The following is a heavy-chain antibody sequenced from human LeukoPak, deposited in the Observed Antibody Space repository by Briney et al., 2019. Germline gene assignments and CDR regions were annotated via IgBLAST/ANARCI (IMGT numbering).Heavy chain of an antibody. D-gene: IGHD6-13*01. Sequence: SETLSLTCTVSGGSISSYYWSWIRQPAGKGLEWIGRIHTSGSTNYNPSLKSRVTMSVDTSKNQFSLKLSSVTAADTAVYYCARDHGIAAAGNWFDPWGQETLVTVSS. CDR3: ARDHGIAAAGNWFDP. V-gene: IGHV4-4*07. CDR1: GGSISSYY. J-gene: IGHJ5*02. CDR2: IHTSGST.